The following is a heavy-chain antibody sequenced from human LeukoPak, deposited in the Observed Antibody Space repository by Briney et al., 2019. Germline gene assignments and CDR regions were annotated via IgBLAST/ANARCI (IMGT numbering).Heavy chain of an antibody. J-gene: IGHJ4*02. CDR2: INPNSGGT. D-gene: IGHD3-22*01. V-gene: IGHV1-2*04. CDR1: GYTFTGYY. CDR3: ARAPPYYYDSSGYSYYFDY. Sequence: ASVKVSCKASGYTFTGYYMHWVRQAPGQGLEWMGWINPNSGGTNYAQKFQGWVTMTRDTSISTAYMELSRLRSDDTAVYYCARAPPYYYDSSGYSYYFDYWGQGTLVTVSS.